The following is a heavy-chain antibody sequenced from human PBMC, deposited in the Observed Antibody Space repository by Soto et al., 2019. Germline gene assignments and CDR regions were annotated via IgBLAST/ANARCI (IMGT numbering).Heavy chain of an antibody. CDR2: IYYSGST. CDR3: ARDQYPLLYFSMRRYYYCMDF. J-gene: IGHJ6*02. CDR1: GCSISSGGYY. Sequence: SETLSLTCTVSGCSISSGGYYWSWIRQHPGKGLEWIGYIYYSGSTYYTPSLKSRVTISVDTSKNQFSLKLSSVTAADTAVYYCARDQYPLLYFSMRRYYYCMDFWGQGTTVTVSS. D-gene: IGHD2-2*02. V-gene: IGHV4-31*03.